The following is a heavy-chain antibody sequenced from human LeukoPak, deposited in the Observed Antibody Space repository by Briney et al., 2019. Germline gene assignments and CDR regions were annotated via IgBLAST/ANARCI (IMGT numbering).Heavy chain of an antibody. CDR3: AGGGGYSYGPPYYYYYGMDV. D-gene: IGHD5-18*01. Sequence: PGGSLRLSCEASGFTFSSYGMHWVRQAPGKGLEWVAVIWYDGSNKYYADPVKGRFTISRDNSKNTLYLQMNSLRAEDTAVYYCAGGGGYSYGPPYYYYYGMDVWGQGTTVTVSS. CDR1: GFTFSSYG. CDR2: IWYDGSNK. V-gene: IGHV3-33*01. J-gene: IGHJ6*02.